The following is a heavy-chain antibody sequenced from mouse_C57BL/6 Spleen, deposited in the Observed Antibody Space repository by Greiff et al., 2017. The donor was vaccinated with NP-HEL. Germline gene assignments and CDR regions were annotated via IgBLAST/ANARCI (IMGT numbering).Heavy chain of an antibody. V-gene: IGHV5-16*01. CDR2: INYDGSST. Sequence: EVHLVESEGGLVQPGSSMKLSCTASGFTFSDYYMAWVRQVPEKGLEWVANINYDGSSTYYLDSLKSRFIISRDNAKNILYLQMSSLKSEDTATYYCARAGYYGSSLDYWGQGTTLTVSS. J-gene: IGHJ2*01. D-gene: IGHD1-1*01. CDR3: ARAGYYGSSLDY. CDR1: GFTFSDYY.